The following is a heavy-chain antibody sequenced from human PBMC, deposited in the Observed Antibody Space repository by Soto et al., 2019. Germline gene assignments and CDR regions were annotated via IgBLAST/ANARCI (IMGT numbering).Heavy chain of an antibody. Sequence: SETLSLTCAVYGGSFSGYYWSWIRQPPGKGLEWIGEINHSGSTNYNPSLKSRVTISVDTSKNQFSLKLSSVTAADTAVYYCARAWECSGGSCGSGPFFDYWGQGTLVTVSS. CDR2: INHSGST. CDR3: ARAWECSGGSCGSGPFFDY. CDR1: GGSFSGYY. V-gene: IGHV4-34*01. D-gene: IGHD2-15*01. J-gene: IGHJ4*02.